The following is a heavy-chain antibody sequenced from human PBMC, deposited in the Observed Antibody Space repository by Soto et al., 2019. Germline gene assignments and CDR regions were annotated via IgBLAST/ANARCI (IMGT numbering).Heavy chain of an antibody. V-gene: IGHV4-38-2*02. CDR1: GYSISSGYY. CDR2: IYHSGST. J-gene: IGHJ4*02. CDR3: ARDNSGRFDY. D-gene: IGHD6-19*01. Sequence: PSETLSLTCAVSGYSISSGYYWGWIRQPPGKGLEWIGSIYHSGSTYYNPSLKSRVTISVDTSKNQFSLKLSSVTAADTAVYYCARDNSGRFDYWGQGTLVTVSS.